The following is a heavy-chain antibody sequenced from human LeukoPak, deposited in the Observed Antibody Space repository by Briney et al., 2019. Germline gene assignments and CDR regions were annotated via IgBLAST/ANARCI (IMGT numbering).Heavy chain of an antibody. CDR3: ARAEYYDILTGSSYYSDV. Sequence: SETLSLTCTVSGYSISSGYYWGWIRQPPGKGLEWIGNIYHSGSTNYNPSLKSRVTISVDTSKNQFSLKLSSVTAADTAVYYCARAEYYDILTGSSYYSDVWGKGTTVTISS. J-gene: IGHJ6*03. V-gene: IGHV4-38-2*02. CDR1: GYSISSGYY. D-gene: IGHD3-9*01. CDR2: IYHSGST.